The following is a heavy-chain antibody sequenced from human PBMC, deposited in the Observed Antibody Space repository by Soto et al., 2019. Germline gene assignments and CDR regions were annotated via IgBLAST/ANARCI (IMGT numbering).Heavy chain of an antibody. CDR3: DRATTYYGMDV. CDR2: INAGNGNT. J-gene: IGHJ6*02. V-gene: IGHV1-3*01. Sequence: ASVKVYCKASGYTFTSYAMHWVRQAPGQRLEWMGWINAGNGNTKYSQKFQGRVTITRDTSASTAYMELSSLRSEDTAVYYCDRATTYYGMDVWGQGTTVTVS. D-gene: IGHD5-12*01. CDR1: GYTFTSYA.